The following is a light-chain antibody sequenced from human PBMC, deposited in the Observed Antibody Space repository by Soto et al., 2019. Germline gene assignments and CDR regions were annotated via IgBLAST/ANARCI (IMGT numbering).Light chain of an antibody. J-gene: IGKJ1*01. V-gene: IGKV3-15*01. Sequence: ETVITQSPATVSVSPGERATLSCRASQSVSSDLAWYQQKPGQAPRLLIYGASTRATGIPARFSGSRSGTEFTLTINSLQSEDFAVYYCQQYNKWPRTFGQGTKVDIK. CDR2: GAS. CDR3: QQYNKWPRT. CDR1: QSVSSD.